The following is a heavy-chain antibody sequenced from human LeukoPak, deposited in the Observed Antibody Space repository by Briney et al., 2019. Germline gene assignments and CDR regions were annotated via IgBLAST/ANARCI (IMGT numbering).Heavy chain of an antibody. CDR1: GYTFTGYY. D-gene: IGHD3-16*01. J-gene: IGHJ5*02. V-gene: IGHV1-2*02. CDR2: INPNSGDR. Sequence: GASVKVSCKASGYTFTGYYIHWVRQAPGQGLEWMGWINPNSGDRNYAQKFQGRVTMTRDTSINTAYMELSSLGSDDPAVYYCAKLGGGINWFDPWGQGTLVIVSS. CDR3: AKLGGGINWFDP.